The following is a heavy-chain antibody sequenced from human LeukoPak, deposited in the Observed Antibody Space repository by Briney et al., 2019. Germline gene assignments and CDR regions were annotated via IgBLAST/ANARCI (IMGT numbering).Heavy chain of an antibody. D-gene: IGHD2-15*01. CDR2: ISISVGST. J-gene: IGHJ4*02. CDR1: GFTFSDYA. CDR3: AKGGGSYFFVY. V-gene: IGHV3-23*01. Sequence: GGSLRLSCAASGFTFSDYAMSWVRQAPGKGLEWVSAISISVGSTYYADSVKGRFTISRDNSKNTLYVQMNSLRAEDTAVYYCAKGGGSYFFVYWGQGTLVTVAS.